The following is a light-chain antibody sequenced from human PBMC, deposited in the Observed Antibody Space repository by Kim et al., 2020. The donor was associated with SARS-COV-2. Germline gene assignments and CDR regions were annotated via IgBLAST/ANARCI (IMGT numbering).Light chain of an antibody. Sequence: GQKVTHSRSGSRSNIGNNYVSWYQQPPGTAPKLLIYDNNKRPAGIPDRFSGSKSGTSATLGITGLQTGDEADYYCGTWDSSLSAVVFGGGTQLTVL. V-gene: IGLV1-51*01. CDR1: RSNIGNNY. CDR3: GTWDSSLSAVV. CDR2: DNN. J-gene: IGLJ2*01.